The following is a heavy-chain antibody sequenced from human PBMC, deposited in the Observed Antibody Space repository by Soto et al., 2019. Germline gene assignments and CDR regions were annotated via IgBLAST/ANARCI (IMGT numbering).Heavy chain of an antibody. D-gene: IGHD6-19*01. CDR3: ANLIPYAVAEVQY. J-gene: IGHJ4*02. Sequence: GGSLRLSCAASGFTVSSNYMSWVRQAPGKGLEWVSVIYSGGSTYYADSVKGRFTISRHNSKNTLYLQMNSLRAEDTAVYYCANLIPYAVAEVQYWGQGTLVTVSS. CDR1: GFTVSSNY. V-gene: IGHV3-53*01. CDR2: IYSGGST.